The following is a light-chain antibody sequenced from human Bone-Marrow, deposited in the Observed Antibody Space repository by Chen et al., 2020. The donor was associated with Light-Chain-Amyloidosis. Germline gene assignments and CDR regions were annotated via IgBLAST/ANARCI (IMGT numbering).Light chain of an antibody. CDR3: QQFHLWPLT. CDR2: GPS. J-gene: IGKJ4*01. Sequence: EIVMTRSPATLSVSPGERATLSCRASQSINTNIAWYQQRPGQAPRLLIYGPSTRASSIPARFSGGGSGTDFTLTISSLQSEDSAVYYCQQFHLWPLTFGGGTKVEI. V-gene: IGKV3-15*01. CDR1: QSINTN.